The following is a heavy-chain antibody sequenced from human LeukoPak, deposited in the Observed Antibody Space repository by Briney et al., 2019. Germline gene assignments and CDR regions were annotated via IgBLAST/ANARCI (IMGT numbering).Heavy chain of an antibody. V-gene: IGHV3-23*01. J-gene: IGHJ4*02. CDR2: ISGSGGST. D-gene: IGHD6-13*01. CDR1: GFTFSSYA. CDR3: ANAIAGLPPGRDY. Sequence: GGSLRLSCAASGFTFSSYAMSWVRQAPGKGLEWISAISGSGGSTYYAESVKRRFTISRDNSKNTLYLQMNILRAEDTAVYYCANAIAGLPPGRDYWGQGTLVTVSS.